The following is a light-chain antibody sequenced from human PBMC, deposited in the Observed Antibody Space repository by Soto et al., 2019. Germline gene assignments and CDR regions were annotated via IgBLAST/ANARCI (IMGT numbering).Light chain of an antibody. CDR2: QTS. Sequence: IVLTQSPATLSSFPGDRVTLSCRASQYINTRLAWYQHRPGQAPRLLIYQTSIRAAGIPARFSASGSGTDFTLTISDVQPEDFALYYCHQRSNWPPITFGQGTRLEIK. J-gene: IGKJ5*01. CDR1: QYINTR. CDR3: HQRSNWPPIT. V-gene: IGKV3-11*01.